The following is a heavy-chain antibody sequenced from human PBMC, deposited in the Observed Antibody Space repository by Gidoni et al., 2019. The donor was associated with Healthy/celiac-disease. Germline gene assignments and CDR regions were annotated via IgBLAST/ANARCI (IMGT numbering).Heavy chain of an antibody. Sequence: EVQLVESGGGLIQPGGSLRLSCAASGFTFISNYMSWSRQAPGKGLEWVSVIYSGGSTYYADSVKGRFTISRDNSKNTLYLQMNSLRAEDTAVYYCAREIPSDYGGYYGMDVWGQGTTVTVSS. V-gene: IGHV3-53*01. D-gene: IGHD4-17*01. CDR3: AREIPSDYGGYYGMDV. CDR2: IYSGGST. CDR1: GFTFISNY. J-gene: IGHJ6*02.